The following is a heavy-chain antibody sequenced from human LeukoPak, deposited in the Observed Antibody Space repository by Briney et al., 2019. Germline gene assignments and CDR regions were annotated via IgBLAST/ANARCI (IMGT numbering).Heavy chain of an antibody. J-gene: IGHJ6*02. CDR3: ARGGILVQGVTILYGMDV. V-gene: IGHV1-8*01. D-gene: IGHD3-10*01. Sequence: ALKVSCKTSVYSFSTFDINWVRQATGQGLEWMGWMNPNSGNTNYEQKLQGRLTMTRDTSISTAYMELSSLRSEDTAAYYCARGGILVQGVTILYGMDVWGQGTTVTVSS. CDR2: MNPNSGNT. CDR1: VYSFSTFD.